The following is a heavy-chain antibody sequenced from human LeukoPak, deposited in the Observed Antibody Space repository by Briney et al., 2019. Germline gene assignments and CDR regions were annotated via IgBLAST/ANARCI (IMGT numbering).Heavy chain of an antibody. V-gene: IGHV3-9*01. CDR2: INWNSDRI. D-gene: IGHD3-22*01. J-gene: IGHJ4*02. CDR1: GFTFYDYA. CDR3: TKGNSGYYSPFDY. Sequence: GRSLRLSCAASGFTFYDYAMHWVRHAPGKGVEWVSGINWNSDRIGYADSVKGRFTISRDNAKKSLYLQMNSLRAEDTALYYCTKGNSGYYSPFDYWGQGTLVTVSS.